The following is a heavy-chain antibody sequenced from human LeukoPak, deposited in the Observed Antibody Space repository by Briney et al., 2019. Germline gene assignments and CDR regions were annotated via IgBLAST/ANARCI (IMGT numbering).Heavy chain of an antibody. CDR2: IYYSGST. D-gene: IGHD4-23*01. J-gene: IGHJ4*02. CDR1: GGSISSYY. V-gene: IGHV4-59*01. CDR3: ARDPGYGGNSGLDY. Sequence: SETLSLTCTVSGGSISSYYWSWIRQPPGKGLEWIGYIYYSGSTNYNPSLKSRVTISVDTSKNQFSLKLSSVTAADTAVYYCARDPGYGGNSGLDYWGQGTLVTVSS.